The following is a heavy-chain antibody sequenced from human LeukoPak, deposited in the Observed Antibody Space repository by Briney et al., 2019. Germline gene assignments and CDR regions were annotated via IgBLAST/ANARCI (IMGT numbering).Heavy chain of an antibody. J-gene: IGHJ6*03. Sequence: GGSLRLSCAASGFTFSSYWMSWVRQAPGKGLEWVANIKQGGSEKYYVDSVKGRFTISRDNAKNSLYLQMNSLRAEDTAVYYCAREDILTGYFFYYYYYYYMDVWGKGTTVTISS. CDR1: GFTFSSYW. D-gene: IGHD3-9*01. CDR2: IKQGGSEK. CDR3: AREDILTGYFFYYYYYYYMDV. V-gene: IGHV3-7*01.